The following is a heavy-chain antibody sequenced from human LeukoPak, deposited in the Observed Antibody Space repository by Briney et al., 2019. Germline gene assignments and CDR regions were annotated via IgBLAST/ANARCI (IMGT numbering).Heavy chain of an antibody. D-gene: IGHD1-1*01. CDR3: ARGWRMSVP. CDR2: ISYNGSSK. CDR1: GFTFSNYG. J-gene: IGHJ5*02. V-gene: IGHV3-30*03. Sequence: GRSLRLSCAASGFTFSNYGMHWVRQAPGKGLEWVAVISYNGSSKYYADSVKGRFTISRDNSKNTLYLQMNSLTTEDTAVYYCARGWRMSVPWGQGTLVTVSS.